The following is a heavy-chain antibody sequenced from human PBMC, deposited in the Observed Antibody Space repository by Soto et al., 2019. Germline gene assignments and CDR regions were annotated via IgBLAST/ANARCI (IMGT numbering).Heavy chain of an antibody. CDR3: NKVARLYGSGYMDV. J-gene: IGHJ6*03. CDR2: IIPILGIA. Sequence: ASVKVSCKASGGTFSSYTISWVRQALGQGLEWMGRIIPILGIANYAQKFQGRVTITADKSTSTAYMELSSLRSEDTAVYYCNKVARLYGSGYMDVWGKGTTVTAP. V-gene: IGHV1-69*02. CDR1: GGTFSSYT. D-gene: IGHD3-10*01.